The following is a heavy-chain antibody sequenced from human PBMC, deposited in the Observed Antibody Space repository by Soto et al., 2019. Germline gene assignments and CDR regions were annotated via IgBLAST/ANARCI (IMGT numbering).Heavy chain of an antibody. J-gene: IGHJ6*02. Sequence: AGSLRLSCAASGFTFSSYGIHWVRQAPGKGPEWVAVISYDGSDNYYVDSVKGRFTISRDNSKNTVYLQMASIRAEDTAVFYCATDTWFHRSDWHVAGYFYYGMDVWGQGTLVTVSS. CDR1: GFTFSSYG. V-gene: IGHV3-30*03. D-gene: IGHD2-21*02. CDR3: ATDTWFHRSDWHVAGYFYYGMDV. CDR2: ISYDGSDN.